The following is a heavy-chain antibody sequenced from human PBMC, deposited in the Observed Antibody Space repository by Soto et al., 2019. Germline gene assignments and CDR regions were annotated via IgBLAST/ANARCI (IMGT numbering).Heavy chain of an antibody. CDR3: ARGYSSGRYGPPNWFDP. D-gene: IGHD6-19*01. J-gene: IGHJ5*02. V-gene: IGHV4-61*01. Sequence: QVQLQESGPGLVKPSETLSLTCTVSDGSVNSSSNYWTWIRQPPGKGLEWIAYIHFSGSTTYNPSLKSRVTISIDTSKNQFSLKLSSVTAADTAVYYCARGYSSGRYGPPNWFDPWGQGTLVTVSS. CDR1: DGSVNSSSNY. CDR2: IHFSGST.